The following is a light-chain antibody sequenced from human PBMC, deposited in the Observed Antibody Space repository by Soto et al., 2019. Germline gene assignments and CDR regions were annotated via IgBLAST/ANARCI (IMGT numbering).Light chain of an antibody. CDR2: NNN. CDR1: SSNIGAGYD. CDR3: QSYDSSLSGYV. Sequence: QTVVTQPPSVSGAPGQRVTISCTGSSSNIGAGYDVHWYQQLPGTAPKLLIYNNNNRPSGVPDRFSGSKSGTSASLAITGLQAEDEADYYCQSYDSSLSGYVFGTGTKFTVL. J-gene: IGLJ1*01. V-gene: IGLV1-40*01.